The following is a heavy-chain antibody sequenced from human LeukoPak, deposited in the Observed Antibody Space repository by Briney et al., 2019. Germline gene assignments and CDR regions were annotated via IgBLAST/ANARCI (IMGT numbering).Heavy chain of an antibody. J-gene: IGHJ4*02. CDR2: ISGSGGST. D-gene: IGHD1-26*01. CDR1: GFTFSSYA. Sequence: PGGSLRLSCAASGFTFSSYAMSWVRQAPGKGLEWVSAISGSGGSTYYADSVKGRFTISRDNSKNTLYLQMNSLRAEDTAVYYCAKGAGVVGATPANYFDYWGQGTLVTVSS. CDR3: AKGAGVVGATPANYFDY. V-gene: IGHV3-23*01.